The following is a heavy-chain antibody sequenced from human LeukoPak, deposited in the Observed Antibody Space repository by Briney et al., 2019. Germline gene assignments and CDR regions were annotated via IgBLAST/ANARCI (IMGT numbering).Heavy chain of an antibody. D-gene: IGHD3-10*01. Sequence: PSETLSLTCTVSGGSISSYHWSWIRQPPGKGLEWIGYIYYSGSTNYNPSLKSRVTISVDTSKNQFSLKLSSVTAADTAVYYCARSTVRITMVRGVTTPTNWFDPWGQGTLVTVSS. V-gene: IGHV4-59*01. CDR1: GGSISSYH. CDR3: ARSTVRITMVRGVTTPTNWFDP. J-gene: IGHJ5*02. CDR2: IYYSGST.